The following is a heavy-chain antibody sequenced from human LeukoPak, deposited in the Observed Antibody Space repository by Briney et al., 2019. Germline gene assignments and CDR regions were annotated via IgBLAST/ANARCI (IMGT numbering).Heavy chain of an antibody. Sequence: GASVKVSCKASAYTFTSYDINWVRQATGQGLEWMGWMNPNSGNTGYAQKFQGRVTMTRNTSISTAYMELSSLRSEDTAVYYCARVSRVLLGEAQGGYYYGMDVWGQGTTVTVSS. D-gene: IGHD1-26*01. J-gene: IGHJ6*02. V-gene: IGHV1-8*01. CDR3: ARVSRVLLGEAQGGYYYGMDV. CDR2: MNPNSGNT. CDR1: AYTFTSYD.